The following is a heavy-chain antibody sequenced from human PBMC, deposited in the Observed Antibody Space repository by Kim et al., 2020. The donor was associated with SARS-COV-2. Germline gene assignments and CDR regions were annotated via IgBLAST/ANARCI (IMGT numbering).Heavy chain of an antibody. CDR3: TRVGSRWSGYYTETFDY. V-gene: IGHV3-49*02. Sequence: VKGRLTISRDDSKSIAYLQMNSLKTEDTAVYYCTRVGSRWSGYYTETFDYWGQGTLVTVSS. D-gene: IGHD3-3*01. J-gene: IGHJ4*02.